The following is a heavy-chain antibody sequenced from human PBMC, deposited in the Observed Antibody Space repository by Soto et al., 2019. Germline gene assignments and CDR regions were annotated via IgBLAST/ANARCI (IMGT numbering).Heavy chain of an antibody. CDR2: ISSSGSAI. D-gene: IGHD3-9*01. CDR1: GFTFSDYY. V-gene: IGHV3-11*01. CDR3: ARGPGTSYYEGDDAFDI. J-gene: IGHJ3*02. Sequence: QVQLVESGGGLVKPGGSLRLSCAASGFTFSDYYMSWIRQAPGKGLEWVSYISSSGSAIYYAESVKGRFTISRDNAKNSLYLQMSSLRAEYTAVYYCARGPGTSYYEGDDAFDIWGQGTMVTVSS.